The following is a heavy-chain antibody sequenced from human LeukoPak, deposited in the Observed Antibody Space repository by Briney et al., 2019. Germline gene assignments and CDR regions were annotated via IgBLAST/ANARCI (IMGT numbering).Heavy chain of an antibody. Sequence: GGSLRLSCAASGFTFSRYWMSWVRQAPGKGLEWVANIKEDGSEKYYVDSVRGRFTISRDNAKNSLYLQMNSLRAEDTAVYYCGGSSGKTVAYGAQGPLVTVSS. J-gene: IGHJ4*02. CDR1: GFTFSRYW. CDR2: IKEDGSEK. CDR3: GGSSGKTVAY. D-gene: IGHD6-13*01. V-gene: IGHV3-7*01.